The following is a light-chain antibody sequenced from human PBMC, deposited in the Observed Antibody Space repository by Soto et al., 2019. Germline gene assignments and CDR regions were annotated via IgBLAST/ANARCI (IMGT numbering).Light chain of an antibody. J-gene: IGLJ2*01. CDR2: DVN. CDR3: SSYTSSSTLAV. V-gene: IGLV2-14*01. CDR1: SSDVGGYNY. Sequence: QSVLTQPASVSGPPGQSITISCTGTSSDVGGYNYVSWYQQDPGKAPKLMIYDVNNRPSGVSNRFSGSKSGNTASLTISGLQAEDEAYYYCSSYTSSSTLAVFGGGTKLTVL.